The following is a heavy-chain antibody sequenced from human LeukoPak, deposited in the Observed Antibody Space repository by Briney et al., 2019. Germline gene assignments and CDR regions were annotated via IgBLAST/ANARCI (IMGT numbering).Heavy chain of an antibody. J-gene: IGHJ4*02. CDR1: GGSINSYY. Sequence: KPSETLSLTCTVSGGSINSYYWSWIRQAAGKGLEWIGRIYGSGTTNYNPSLKSRVTMSVDTSKNQFSLRLSSVTAADTAVYYCARGSSGWFSIDYWGQGTLVTVSS. D-gene: IGHD6-19*01. CDR2: IYGSGTT. V-gene: IGHV4-4*07. CDR3: ARGSSGWFSIDY.